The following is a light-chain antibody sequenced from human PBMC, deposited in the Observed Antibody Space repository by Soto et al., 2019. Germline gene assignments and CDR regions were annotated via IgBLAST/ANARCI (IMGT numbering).Light chain of an antibody. CDR2: DAF. CDR3: QQHSNWPWT. V-gene: IGKV3-11*01. J-gene: IGKJ1*01. Sequence: EIVLTQSPATLSLSPGERATLSCRASQSVRNQLAWYQQKPGQAPMLLLYDAFNRATGIPGRFSGSGSGTDFTPTISSLEPEDFAVYYYQQHSNWPWTFGQGTKVEIK. CDR1: QSVRNQ.